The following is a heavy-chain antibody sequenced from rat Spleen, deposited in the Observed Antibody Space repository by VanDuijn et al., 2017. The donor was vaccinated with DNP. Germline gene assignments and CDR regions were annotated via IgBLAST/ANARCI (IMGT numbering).Heavy chain of an antibody. J-gene: IGHJ2*01. V-gene: IGHV5S13*01. Sequence: EVQLVETGGGLVQPGRSLKLSCTASGFTFSNYGMAWVRQAPTMGLEWVASITNSGSPFYPDSVKDRFTISRDNAKNTLYLQMDSLRSEDTATYYCTTLRDYWGQGVMVTVSS. CDR2: ITNSGSP. D-gene: IGHD3-7*01. CDR3: TTLRDY. CDR1: GFTFSNYG.